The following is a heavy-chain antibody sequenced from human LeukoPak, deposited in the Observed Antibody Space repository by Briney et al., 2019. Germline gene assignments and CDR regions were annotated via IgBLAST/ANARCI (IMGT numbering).Heavy chain of an antibody. J-gene: IGHJ4*02. CDR3: ARGYNGMGAVAGAFDY. Sequence: SETLSLTCAVYGGSFSGYYWSWIRQPPGKGLEWIGEINHSGSTNYNPSLKSRVTTSVDTSKNQFSLKLSSVTAADTAVYYCARGYNGMGAVAGAFDYWGQGTLVTVSS. D-gene: IGHD6-19*01. V-gene: IGHV4-34*01. CDR2: INHSGST. CDR1: GGSFSGYY.